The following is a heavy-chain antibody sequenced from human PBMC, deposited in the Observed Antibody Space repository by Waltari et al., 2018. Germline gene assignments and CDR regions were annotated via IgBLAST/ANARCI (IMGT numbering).Heavy chain of an antibody. V-gene: IGHV4-34*01. CDR2: IKRSGTT. Sequence: QVHLQQWGAGLLKPSETLSLTCDVYGGSFSDNDWNWIRQPPGKGLEWIGEIKRSGTTKYNPSLKSRVLISADTSKNQFSLKLSSVTVADTAVYYCARKRGAGWLQQPFDYWGQGTLVSVSS. CDR1: GGSFSDND. D-gene: IGHD5-12*01. CDR3: ARKRGAGWLQQPFDY. J-gene: IGHJ4*02.